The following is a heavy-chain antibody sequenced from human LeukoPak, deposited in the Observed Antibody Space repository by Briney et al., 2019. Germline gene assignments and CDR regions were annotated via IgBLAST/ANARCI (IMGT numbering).Heavy chain of an antibody. Sequence: SVKVSCKASGHTFTGYYMHGVRQAPGKGLEWMGWINPNSGGTNYAQKFQGRVTMTRDTSISTAYMELSRLRSDDTAVYYCARNFYFDSSGYYHYWGQGTLVTVSS. D-gene: IGHD3-22*01. J-gene: IGHJ4*02. CDR1: GHTFTGYY. CDR3: ARNFYFDSSGYYHY. V-gene: IGHV1-2*02. CDR2: INPNSGGT.